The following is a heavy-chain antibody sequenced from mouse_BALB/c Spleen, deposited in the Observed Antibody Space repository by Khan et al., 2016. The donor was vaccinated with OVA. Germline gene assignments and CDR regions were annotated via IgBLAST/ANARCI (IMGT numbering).Heavy chain of an antibody. CDR1: GYTFTDYY. V-gene: IGHV1-77*01. J-gene: IGHJ3*01. D-gene: IGHD1-2*01. CDR2: ISPGSGDT. Sequence: QVQLQQSGAELARPGASVKLSCKASGYTFTDYYINWVKQRTGQGLEWIGEISPGSGDTYYNERFKGKATLTADKSSSTAYMQLSSLTSEAYAAYFCARRNFFGYTFSYGGQGTLV. CDR3: ARRNFFGYTFSY.